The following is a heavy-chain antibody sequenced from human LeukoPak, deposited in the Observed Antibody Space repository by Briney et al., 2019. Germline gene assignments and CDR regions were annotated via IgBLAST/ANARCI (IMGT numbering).Heavy chain of an antibody. V-gene: IGHV4-59*01. CDR1: GGSISSYY. CDR2: IYYSGST. J-gene: IGHJ5*02. D-gene: IGHD3-3*01. CDR3: ARDQTRFWSGYYEAAYNWFDP. Sequence: PSETLFLTCTVSGGSISSYYWSWIRQPPGKGLEWIGYIYYSGSTNYNPSLKSRVTISVDTSKNQFSLKLSSVTAADTAVYYCARDQTRFWSGYYEAAYNWFDPWGQGTLVTVSS.